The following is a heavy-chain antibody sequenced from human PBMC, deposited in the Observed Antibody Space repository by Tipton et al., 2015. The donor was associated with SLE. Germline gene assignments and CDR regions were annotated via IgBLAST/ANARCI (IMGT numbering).Heavy chain of an antibody. V-gene: IGHV4-34*01. CDR1: GGSFSGYY. Sequence: TLSLTCAVYGGSFSGYYWSWIRQPPGKGLEWIGEINHSGSTNYNPSLKSRVTISVDTSKNQFSLKLSSVTAADTAVYYCASRGYCGGDCYSDYWGQGTLVTVSS. J-gene: IGHJ4*02. D-gene: IGHD2-21*01. CDR3: ASRGYCGGDCYSDY. CDR2: INHSGST.